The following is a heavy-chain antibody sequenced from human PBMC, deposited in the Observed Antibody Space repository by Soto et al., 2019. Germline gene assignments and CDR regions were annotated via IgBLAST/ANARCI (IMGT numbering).Heavy chain of an antibody. CDR2: ISWNSNSI. J-gene: IGHJ6*02. Sequence: EVQLVESGGGLVQPGRSLRLSCAASGFTFDDYVMHWVRQAPGKGLEWVSGISWNSNSIGYADSVKGRFIISRDNGKNSLHLQMNSLRAEDTALYYCAKEAYGMDVWGQGTTVTVSS. CDR3: AKEAYGMDV. V-gene: IGHV3-9*01. CDR1: GFTFDDYV.